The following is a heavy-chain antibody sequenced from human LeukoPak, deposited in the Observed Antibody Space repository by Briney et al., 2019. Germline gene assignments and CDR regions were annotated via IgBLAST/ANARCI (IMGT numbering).Heavy chain of an antibody. J-gene: IGHJ3*02. D-gene: IGHD6-19*01. Sequence: PGGSLRLSCAASGFTFSSYAMNWVRRTPGKGLEWVSSISATSSYIYYADSARGRFTISRDNAKNSLYLQMNSLRAEDTAVYYCARDKTEQWLVLEAFDIWGQGTVVTVSS. V-gene: IGHV3-21*01. CDR3: ARDKTEQWLVLEAFDI. CDR1: GFTFSSYA. CDR2: ISATSSYI.